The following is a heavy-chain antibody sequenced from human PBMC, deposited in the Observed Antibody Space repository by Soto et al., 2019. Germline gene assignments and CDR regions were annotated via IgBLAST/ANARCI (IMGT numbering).Heavy chain of an antibody. CDR1: GGSISSGDYY. CDR2: IYYSGST. Sequence: QSQTLSLTCTVSGGSISSGDYYWSWIRQPPGKGLEWIGYIYYSGSTYYNPSLKSRVTISVDTSKNQFSLKLSSVTAADTAVYYCARDAGSSSWYRHSWFDPWGQGTLVTVSS. V-gene: IGHV4-30-4*01. J-gene: IGHJ5*02. D-gene: IGHD6-13*01. CDR3: ARDAGSSSWYRHSWFDP.